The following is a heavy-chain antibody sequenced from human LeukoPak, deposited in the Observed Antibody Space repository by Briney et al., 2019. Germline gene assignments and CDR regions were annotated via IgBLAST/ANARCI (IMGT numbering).Heavy chain of an antibody. CDR2: ISGSGGST. J-gene: IGHJ4*02. CDR3: AKGYGGSWYFDY. Sequence: GLSLRLSHAASGFPFSRYAMSWVSQAPGKGLEWVSTISGSGGSTYYADSVKGRFTISRDNSKNMLFLQMNSLRAEDTAVYYCAKGYGGSWYFDYWGQGTLVTVSS. V-gene: IGHV3-23*01. CDR1: GFPFSRYA. D-gene: IGHD6-13*01.